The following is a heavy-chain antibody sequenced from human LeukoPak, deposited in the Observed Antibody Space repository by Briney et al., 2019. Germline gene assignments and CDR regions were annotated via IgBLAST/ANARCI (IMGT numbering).Heavy chain of an antibody. CDR2: ISSSGGST. V-gene: IGHV3-23*01. CDR1: GFTFSSYA. CDR3: AKNLNPFDS. J-gene: IGHJ4*02. Sequence: GGSLRLSCAASGFTFSSYAMSWVRQAPGKGLEWVSGISSSGGSTYYADSVKGRFTISRDNSKSTLFLQMNSLRAKDTAVYYCAKNLNPFDSWGQGILVTVSS.